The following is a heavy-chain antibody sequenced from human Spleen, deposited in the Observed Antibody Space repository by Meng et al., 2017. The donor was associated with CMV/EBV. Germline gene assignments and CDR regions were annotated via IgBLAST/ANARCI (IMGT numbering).Heavy chain of an antibody. CDR1: GDSISSSSYY. V-gene: IGHV4-39*01. Sequence: GSLRLSCTVSGDSISSSSYYWGWIRQPPGRGLEWIGSIFYSGHTYYNPSLRGRVTISVDTSKNQFSLKLSSVTAAGTAVYYCARRGGRGYCSSTSCAYFDYWGQGTLVTVSS. D-gene: IGHD2-2*01. CDR3: ARRGGRGYCSSTSCAYFDY. J-gene: IGHJ4*02. CDR2: IFYSGHT.